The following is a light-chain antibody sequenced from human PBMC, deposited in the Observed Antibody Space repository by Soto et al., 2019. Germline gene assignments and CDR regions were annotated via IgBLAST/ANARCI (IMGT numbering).Light chain of an antibody. CDR3: KNYNSAPLT. CDR1: QDISNS. J-gene: IGKJ4*01. CDR2: ATS. Sequence: DIQMTQSPSSLSASVGDRVTITCRASQDISNSLAWYQQKPGKVPKVLIYATSILPSGVPARFSGSGSGTDLNLTIRSLQHEDVATYYCKNYNSAPLTFGGGTKVEI. V-gene: IGKV1-27*01.